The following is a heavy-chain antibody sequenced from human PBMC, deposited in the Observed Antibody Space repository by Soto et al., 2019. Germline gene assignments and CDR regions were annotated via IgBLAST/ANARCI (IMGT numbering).Heavy chain of an antibody. CDR3: ARYGYYYGSGSYYNHPYYFDY. CDR1: GGSFSGYY. J-gene: IGHJ4*02. CDR2: INHSGST. Sequence: SETLSLTWAVYGGSFSGYYWSWIRQPPGKGLEWIGEINHSGSTNYNPSLKSRVTISVDTSKNQFSLKLSSVTAADTAVYYCARYGYYYGSGSYYNHPYYFDYWGQGTLVTVSS. D-gene: IGHD3-10*01. V-gene: IGHV4-34*01.